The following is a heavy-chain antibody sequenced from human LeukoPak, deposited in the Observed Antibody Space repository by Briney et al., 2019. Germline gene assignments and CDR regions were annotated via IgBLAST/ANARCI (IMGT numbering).Heavy chain of an antibody. Sequence: GGSLRLSCAASGFTFISYSMNWVRQAPGKGLQWVSYISTSSNTIYYADSVKGRFTISRGNAKNSLHLQMNSLRAEDTAVYYCARDVGIAVAGTDYWGQGALVTVSS. CDR2: ISTSSNTI. V-gene: IGHV3-48*01. CDR3: ARDVGIAVAGTDY. D-gene: IGHD6-19*01. J-gene: IGHJ4*02. CDR1: GFTFISYS.